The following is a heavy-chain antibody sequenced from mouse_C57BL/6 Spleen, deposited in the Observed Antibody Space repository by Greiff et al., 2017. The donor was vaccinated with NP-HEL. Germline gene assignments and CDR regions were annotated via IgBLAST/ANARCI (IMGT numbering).Heavy chain of an antibody. V-gene: IGHV1-26*01. D-gene: IGHD2-2*01. CDR1: GYTFTDYY. CDR3: AIYYGYSYYAMDY. J-gene: IGHJ4*01. CDR2: INPNNGGT. Sequence: EVQLQQSGPELVKPGASVKISCKASGYTFTDYYMNWVKQSHGKSLEWIGDINPNNGGTSYNQKFKGKATLTVDKSSSTAYMELRSLTSEDSAVYYCAIYYGYSYYAMDYWGQGTSVTAYS.